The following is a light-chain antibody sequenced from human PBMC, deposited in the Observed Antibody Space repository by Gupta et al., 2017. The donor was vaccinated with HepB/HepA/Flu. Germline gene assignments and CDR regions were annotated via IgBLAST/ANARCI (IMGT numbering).Light chain of an antibody. CDR1: QDITNY. V-gene: IGKV1-33*01. J-gene: IGKJ1*01. Sequence: DIQMTQSPSSLSASVGDRVTITCQASQDITNYLNWYQQKAGKAPKLLIYDATSLETGVPSRFSGSGSGTHFTLTISSLQPEDIATYYCQQYDNIPPWTFGQGTKVEIK. CDR3: QQYDNIPPWT. CDR2: DAT.